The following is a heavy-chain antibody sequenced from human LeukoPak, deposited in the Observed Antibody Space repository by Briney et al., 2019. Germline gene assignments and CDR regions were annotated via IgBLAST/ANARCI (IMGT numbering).Heavy chain of an antibody. CDR3: AKDTKYSSSWYYSYFDY. J-gene: IGHJ4*02. Sequence: GGSLRLSCAASGFTFDDYAMHWVRQAPGKGLEWVSGISWNSGSIGYADSVKGRFTISRDNAKNSLYLQMNSLRAEDTALYYCAKDTKYSSSWYYSYFDYWGQGTLVTVSS. D-gene: IGHD6-13*01. CDR2: ISWNSGSI. V-gene: IGHV3-9*01. CDR1: GFTFDDYA.